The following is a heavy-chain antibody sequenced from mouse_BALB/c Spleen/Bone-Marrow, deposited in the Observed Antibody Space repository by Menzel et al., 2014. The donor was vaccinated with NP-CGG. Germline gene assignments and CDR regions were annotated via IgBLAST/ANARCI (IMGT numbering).Heavy chain of an antibody. J-gene: IGHJ4*01. Sequence: VQLQQSGAELVKPGASVKLSCTASGFNIKDIYMHWVKQRPEQGLEWIGRIDPANGNTKYDPKFQGKATITADTSSNAAYLHLSSMTDEDAAVYCCGKELPYYPMDYWGQGTSVTVSS. CDR3: GKELPYYPMDY. V-gene: IGHV14-3*02. D-gene: IGHD1-3*01. CDR2: IDPANGNT. CDR1: GFNIKDIY.